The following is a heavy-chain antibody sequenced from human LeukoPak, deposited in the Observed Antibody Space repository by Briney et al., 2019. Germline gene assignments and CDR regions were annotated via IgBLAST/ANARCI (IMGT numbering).Heavy chain of an antibody. CDR3: ARDYYDSSGSYKNWFDP. J-gene: IGHJ5*02. CDR1: GYTFTGYY. D-gene: IGHD3-22*01. V-gene: IGHV1-2*06. CDR2: INPNSGGT. Sequence: ASVKVSCKASGYTFTGYYMHWVRQAPGQGLEWMGRINPNSGGTNYAQKFQGRVTMTRDTSIGTAYMELSRLRSDDTAVYYCARDYYDSSGSYKNWFDPWGQGTLVTVSS.